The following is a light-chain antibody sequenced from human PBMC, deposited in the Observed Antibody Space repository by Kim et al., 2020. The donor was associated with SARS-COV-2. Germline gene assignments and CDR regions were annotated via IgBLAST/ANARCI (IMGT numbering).Light chain of an antibody. CDR3: QQSFTTPLLT. CDR1: QRISTY. Sequence: SVRDRVTITCRASQRISTYLNWYPQQPEKAPRLLIYAASSLQSGVPSRFSGSGSGTDFTLTINSLQPEDFATYYCQQSFTTPLLTFGGGTKVDIK. J-gene: IGKJ4*01. CDR2: AAS. V-gene: IGKV1-39*01.